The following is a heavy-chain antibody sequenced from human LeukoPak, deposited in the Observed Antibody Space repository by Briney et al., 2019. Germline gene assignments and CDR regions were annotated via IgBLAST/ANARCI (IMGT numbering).Heavy chain of an antibody. CDR3: ARRRYSSGWDDY. J-gene: IGHJ4*02. CDR2: IYHSGST. CDR1: GGSISSGNW. Sequence: SETLSLTCAVSGGSISSGNWWSWVRQPPGKGLEWIGEIYHSGSTNYNPSPKSRVTISVDTSKNQFSLNLSSVTAADTAVYYCARRRYSSGWDDYWGQGTLVTVST. D-gene: IGHD6-19*01. V-gene: IGHV4-4*02.